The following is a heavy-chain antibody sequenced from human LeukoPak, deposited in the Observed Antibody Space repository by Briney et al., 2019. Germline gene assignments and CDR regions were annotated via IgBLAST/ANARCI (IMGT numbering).Heavy chain of an antibody. CDR1: GGSFSGYY. CDR3: ARGRDVVVTATFLFDY. D-gene: IGHD2-21*02. Sequence: PSETLSLTCAVYGGSFSGYYWSWIRQPPGKGLEWIGEINHSGSTNYNPSLKSRVTISVDTSKNQFSLKLSSVTAADTAVYYCARGRDVVVTATFLFDYWGQGTLVTVSS. J-gene: IGHJ4*02. CDR2: INHSGST. V-gene: IGHV4-34*01.